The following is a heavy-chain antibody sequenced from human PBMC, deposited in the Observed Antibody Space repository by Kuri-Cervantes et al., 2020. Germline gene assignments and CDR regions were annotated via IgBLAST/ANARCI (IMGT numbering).Heavy chain of an antibody. CDR3: ARAALRYFPLPY. V-gene: IGHV1-3*01. Sequence: ASVKVSCKASGYTFTSYYMHWVRQAPGQRREWMGWINAGNGNTKYSQKFQGRVTITRDTSASTAYMELSSLRSEDTAVYYCARAALRYFPLPYWGQGTLVTVSS. CDR2: INAGNGNT. D-gene: IGHD3-9*01. CDR1: GYTFTSYY. J-gene: IGHJ4*02.